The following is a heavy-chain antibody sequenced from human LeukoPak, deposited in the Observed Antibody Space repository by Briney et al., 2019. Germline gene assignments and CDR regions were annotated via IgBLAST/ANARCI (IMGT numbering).Heavy chain of an antibody. V-gene: IGHV1-69*05. D-gene: IGHD5-18*01. CDR1: GGTFSSYA. CDR3: ARDSEPQRWLHY. J-gene: IGHJ4*02. CDR2: IIPIFGTA. Sequence: EASVKVSCKASGGTFSSYAISWVRQAPGQGLEWMGGIIPIFGTANYAQKFQGRVTITTDESTSTAYMELSSLRSEDTAVYYCARDSEPQRWLHYWGQGTLVTVSS.